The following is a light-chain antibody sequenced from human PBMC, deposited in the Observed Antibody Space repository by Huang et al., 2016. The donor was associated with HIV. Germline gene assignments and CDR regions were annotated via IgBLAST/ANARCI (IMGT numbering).Light chain of an antibody. CDR1: QSVRDK. J-gene: IGKJ4*01. V-gene: IGKV3-15*01. CDR2: ATS. CDR3: QQYESWPPLT. Sequence: EIVMTQSPDTLSVSPGERATLSCRASQSVRDKLAWYQQKPGQAPRLLLQATSTRAAGVQARFRGSGSGTEFTLTISSLQSEDCGVYYCQQYESWPPLTFGGGTKVEIK.